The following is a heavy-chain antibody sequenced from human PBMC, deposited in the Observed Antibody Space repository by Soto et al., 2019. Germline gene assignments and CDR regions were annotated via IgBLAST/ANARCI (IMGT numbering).Heavy chain of an antibody. J-gene: IGHJ4*02. Sequence: QVQLVQSGAEVKKPGASVKVSCKASGYTFTSYAMNWVRQAPGQRLEWMGWINAGNGNTKYSQKFQGRVTITRDTSASTAYMELSSLRSEDTTVDYCARGPGGPDGPGDYWGQGTLVTVSS. CDR1: GYTFTSYA. CDR3: ARGPGGPDGPGDY. V-gene: IGHV1-3*01. D-gene: IGHD1-26*01. CDR2: INAGNGNT.